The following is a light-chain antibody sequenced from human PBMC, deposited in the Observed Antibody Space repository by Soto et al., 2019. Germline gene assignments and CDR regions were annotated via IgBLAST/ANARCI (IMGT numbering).Light chain of an antibody. Sequence: AIRMTQSPSSLSASTGDRVTITCRASQGISSYLAWYQQKPGKAPNLLIYAASTLQSGVPSRFSGSGSGTVFTLTTSSLQSEDFAVYYCQQYNHWPLTFGGGTKVDI. CDR1: QGISSY. V-gene: IGKV1-8*01. CDR3: QQYNHWPLT. CDR2: AAS. J-gene: IGKJ4*01.